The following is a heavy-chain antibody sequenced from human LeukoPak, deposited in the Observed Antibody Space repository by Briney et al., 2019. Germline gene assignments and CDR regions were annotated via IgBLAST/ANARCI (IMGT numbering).Heavy chain of an antibody. CDR1: GYIFTSYY. D-gene: IGHD5-24*01. V-gene: IGHV1-46*01. CDR2: INPSGGGT. Sequence: GASVKVSCTASGYIFTSYYMHWVRQAPGQGPEWMGIINPSGGGTSYAQKFQGRVTMTRDTSTSTVYMELSSLRFEDTAVYYCARGGDGYNSWGQGTLVTVSS. CDR3: ARGGDGYNS. J-gene: IGHJ4*02.